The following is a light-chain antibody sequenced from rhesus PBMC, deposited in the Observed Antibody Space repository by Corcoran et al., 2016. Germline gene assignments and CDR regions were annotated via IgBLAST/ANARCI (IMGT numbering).Light chain of an antibody. Sequence: DIQMTQSPSSLSASVGDRVTITCRASQGISNWLAWYQQKPGKAPKLLIYRASNLETGVPSRFRGSGSGTDFTLTISSLQSEDFATYYCQHYYSTPYSFGQGTKVEIK. CDR3: QHYYSTPYS. V-gene: IGKV1-69*01. CDR1: QGISNW. J-gene: IGKJ2*01. CDR2: RAS.